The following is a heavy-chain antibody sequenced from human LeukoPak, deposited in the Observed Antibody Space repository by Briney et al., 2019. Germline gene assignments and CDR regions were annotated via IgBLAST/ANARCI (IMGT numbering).Heavy chain of an antibody. J-gene: IGHJ4*02. CDR2: ISGSGGST. CDR3: AEDGGCSKYDNYHFDY. Sequence: GGSLRLSCAASGFTFSSYAMSWVRQAPGKGLEWVSTISGSGGSTYYADSVKGRFTISRDNSKNTLFLQMDSLRAEDTAIYYCAEDGGCSKYDNYHFDYWGQGTLVTVSS. D-gene: IGHD5-12*01. CDR1: GFTFSSYA. V-gene: IGHV3-23*01.